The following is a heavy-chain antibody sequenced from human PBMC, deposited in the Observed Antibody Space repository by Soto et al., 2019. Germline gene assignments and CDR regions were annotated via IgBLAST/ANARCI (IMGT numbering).Heavy chain of an antibody. CDR2: IYYSGST. CDR3: ASGTYYYDSSGGQSNPAIAY. V-gene: IGHV4-31*03. D-gene: IGHD3-22*01. J-gene: IGHJ4*02. CDR1: GVSISRGGYY. Sequence: SGTLSLTCTLSGVSISRGGYYSSWIRQHPGKSLECIGYIYYSGSTYYNPSLKSRVTISVDTSKHQFSLKLSSVTAADTAVYYCASGTYYYDSSGGQSNPAIAYWGQGTQVTVSS.